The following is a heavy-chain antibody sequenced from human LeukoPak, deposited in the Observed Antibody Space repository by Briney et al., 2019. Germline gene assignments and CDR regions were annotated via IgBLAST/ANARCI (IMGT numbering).Heavy chain of an antibody. J-gene: IGHJ4*02. Sequence: ASVKVSCKASGYTFTGYYMHWVRQAPGQGLEWMGWINPNSGGTNYAQKFQGRVTMTRDTSISTAYMELSRLRSDDTAVYYCARDYAEAGGVFVDYWGQGTLVTVSS. V-gene: IGHV1-2*02. D-gene: IGHD2-8*02. CDR1: GYTFTGYY. CDR2: INPNSGGT. CDR3: ARDYAEAGGVFVDY.